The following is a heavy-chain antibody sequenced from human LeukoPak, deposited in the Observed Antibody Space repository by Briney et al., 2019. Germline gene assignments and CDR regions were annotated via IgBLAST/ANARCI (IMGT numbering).Heavy chain of an antibody. V-gene: IGHV1-18*01. CDR3: ASWSLARQWLGDPGFDP. CDR2: ISAYNGNT. D-gene: IGHD6-19*01. Sequence: ASVKVSCKASGYTFTIYGISWVRQAPGQGLEWMGWISAYNGNTNYAQKLQGRVTMTTDTSTSTAYMELRSLRSDDTAVYYCASWSLARQWLGDPGFDPWGQGTLVTVSS. CDR1: GYTFTIYG. J-gene: IGHJ5*02.